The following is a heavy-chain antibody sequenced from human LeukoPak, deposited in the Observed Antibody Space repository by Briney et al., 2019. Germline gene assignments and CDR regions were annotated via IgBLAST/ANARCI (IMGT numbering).Heavy chain of an antibody. D-gene: IGHD3-10*01. CDR2: IYTSGST. Sequence: PSETLSLTCTVSGGSISSYYWSWIRQPPGKGLEWIGRIYTSGSTNYNPSLKSRVTMSVDTSKNQFSLKLSSVTAADTAVYYCARDGWFGESSFDYWGQGTLVTVSS. J-gene: IGHJ4*02. V-gene: IGHV4-4*07. CDR1: GGSISSYY. CDR3: ARDGWFGESSFDY.